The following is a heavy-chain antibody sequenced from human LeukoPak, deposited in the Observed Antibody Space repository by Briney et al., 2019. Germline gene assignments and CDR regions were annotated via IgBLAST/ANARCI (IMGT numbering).Heavy chain of an antibody. D-gene: IGHD2-21*02. V-gene: IGHV4-59*01. CDR3: ARLPAYGGDFKFDY. J-gene: IGHJ4*02. CDR1: GGSISSYD. CDR2: IYYSGST. Sequence: SETLSLTCTVSGGSISSYDWSWIRQPPGKGLQWIGYIYYSGSTNYNPSLKSRVAISVDTSKNQFSLKLSSVTAADTAVYYCARLPAYGGDFKFDYWGQGTLVTVSS.